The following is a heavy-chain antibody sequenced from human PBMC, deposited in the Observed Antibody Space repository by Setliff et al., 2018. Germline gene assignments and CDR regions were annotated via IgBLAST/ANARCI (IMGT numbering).Heavy chain of an antibody. CDR2: IYNNGSP. Sequence: SETLSLTCSVSGGSISNRYWSWIRQPPGKGLEWIGYIYNNGSPYYNPSLKSRITISGDTSTNQFSLKLSSVSAADTAVYFCARHWDYWGQGTLVTVSS. V-gene: IGHV4-59*04. CDR3: ARHWDY. J-gene: IGHJ4*02. CDR1: GGSISNRY.